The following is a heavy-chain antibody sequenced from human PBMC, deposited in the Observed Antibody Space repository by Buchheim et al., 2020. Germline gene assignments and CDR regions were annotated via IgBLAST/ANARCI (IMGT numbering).Heavy chain of an antibody. CDR2: INHSGST. Sequence: QVQLQQWGAGLLKPSETLSLTCAVYGGSFSGYYWSWIRQPPGKGLEWIGEINHSGSTNYNPSLKSRVTISVDTSKNKFSLKLSSVTAADTAVYYCARGLRWGTITPSYYFDYWGQGTL. J-gene: IGHJ4*02. CDR1: GGSFSGYY. D-gene: IGHD5-12*01. V-gene: IGHV4-34*01. CDR3: ARGLRWGTITPSYYFDY.